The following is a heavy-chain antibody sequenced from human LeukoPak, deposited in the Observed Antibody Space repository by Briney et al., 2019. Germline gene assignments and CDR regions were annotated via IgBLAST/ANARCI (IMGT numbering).Heavy chain of an antibody. CDR2: ISSNGGST. V-gene: IGHV3-64*01. CDR1: GFTFSSYG. CDR3: ARAGSSGYYGDY. J-gene: IGHJ4*02. D-gene: IGHD3-22*01. Sequence: GGSLRLSCAASGFTFSSYGMHWVRQAPGKGLEYVSAISSNGGSTYHASSVKDRFTISRDNSKNTLYLQMGSLRAEDMAVYYCARAGSSGYYGDYWGQGTLVTVSS.